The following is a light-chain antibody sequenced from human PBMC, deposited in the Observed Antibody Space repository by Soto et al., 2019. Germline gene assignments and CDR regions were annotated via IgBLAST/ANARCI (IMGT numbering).Light chain of an antibody. CDR3: CSYAGSYTLGV. V-gene: IGLV2-11*01. J-gene: IGLJ2*01. Sequence: QSALTQPRSVSGSPGQSVTISCTGTSSNVGGYNYVSWYQQQTGKAPKLMIYDVSKRPSGVPDRISGSKSGNTASLTISGLQAEDEADYYCCSYAGSYTLGVFGGGTKLTVL. CDR2: DVS. CDR1: SSNVGGYNY.